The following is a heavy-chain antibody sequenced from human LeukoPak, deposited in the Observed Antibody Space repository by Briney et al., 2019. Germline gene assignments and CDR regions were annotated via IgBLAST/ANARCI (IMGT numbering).Heavy chain of an antibody. CDR3: GGRGGLPSSTFDF. CDR2: IYPGDSDT. D-gene: IGHD2-15*01. J-gene: IGHJ4*02. V-gene: IGHV5-51*01. CDR1: GYRFTTYW. Sequence: GESLKISCKGSGYRFTTYWVAWVRQMPGKGLEWMGSIYPGDSDTRYSPSFQGQVTISADKSINTAYLQWSSLEASDTAMYYCGGRGGLPSSTFDFWGQGSLVTVSS.